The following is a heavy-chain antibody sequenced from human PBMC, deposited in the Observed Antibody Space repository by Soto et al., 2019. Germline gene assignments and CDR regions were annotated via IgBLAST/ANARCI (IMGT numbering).Heavy chain of an antibody. CDR2: TRDKTNSYTT. CDR3: ARATVGTYYFDY. D-gene: IGHD3-16*01. Sequence: GGSLRLSCAASGFTFRNHYMDWVRQAPGKGLEWVGRTRDKTNSYTTEYAASVKGRFTISRDDSKSSLYLQMNSLKTEDTAVYYCARATVGTYYFDYWGQGTLVTVSS. V-gene: IGHV3-72*01. J-gene: IGHJ4*02. CDR1: GFTFRNHY.